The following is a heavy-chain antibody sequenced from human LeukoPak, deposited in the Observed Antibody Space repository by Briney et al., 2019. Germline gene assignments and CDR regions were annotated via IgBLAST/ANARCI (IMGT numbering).Heavy chain of an antibody. V-gene: IGHV3-33*01. CDR3: AGAAGLGNYLIDY. Sequence: GGSLRLSCAASGFSFSGDAIHWVRQAPGKGLEWVALIWSDGSQTKYAGSVKGRFTVSRDNSKNTAFLQMSGLTVEDTAVYYCAGAAGLGNYLIDYWGQGTLVTVSS. CDR1: GFSFSGDA. J-gene: IGHJ4*02. D-gene: IGHD3-16*01. CDR2: IWSDGSQT.